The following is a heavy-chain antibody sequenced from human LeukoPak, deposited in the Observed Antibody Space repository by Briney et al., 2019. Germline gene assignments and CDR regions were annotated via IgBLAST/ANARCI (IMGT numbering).Heavy chain of an antibody. CDR2: TYYRSKWYN. V-gene: IGHV6-1*01. D-gene: IGHD6-19*01. CDR1: GDSVSSNSAA. CDR3: ARTLEHAGGQWLVPSFDY. J-gene: IGHJ4*02. Sequence: SQTLSLTCAISGDSVSSNSAAWNWIRQSPSRGLEWLGRTYYRSKWYNDYAVSVKSRITINPDTSKNQFSLQLNSVTPEDTAVYYCARTLEHAGGQWLVPSFDYWGQGTLDTVSS.